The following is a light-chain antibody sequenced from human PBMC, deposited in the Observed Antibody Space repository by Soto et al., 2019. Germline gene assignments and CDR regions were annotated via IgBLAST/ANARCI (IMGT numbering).Light chain of an antibody. V-gene: IGLV1-44*01. Sequence: QSVLTQPPSVSGAPGQRVTISCAGSASNIGASYDVHWYQQVPGTAPKLLIYSNNQRPSGVPDRFSGSKSGTSAALAISGLQSEDEADYYCAAWDDSLNGWVFGGGTQLTVL. CDR1: ASNIGASYD. CDR3: AAWDDSLNGWV. CDR2: SNN. J-gene: IGLJ3*02.